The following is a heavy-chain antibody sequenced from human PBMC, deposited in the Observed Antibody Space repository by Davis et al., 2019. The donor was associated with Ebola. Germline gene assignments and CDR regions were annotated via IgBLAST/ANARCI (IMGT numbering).Heavy chain of an antibody. D-gene: IGHD4-11*01. J-gene: IGHJ6*02. CDR1: GFTFSNYA. CDR3: AKFLPNYCSNINCFKYAMDV. CDR2: TSHDERER. V-gene: IGHV3-30*04. Sequence: GESLKISCAASGFTFSNYAMHWVRQAPGKGLEWVGVTSHDERERFYGESVKGRFPITRDNSKSTLYLQMDRLSAEDTAVYYCAKFLPNYCSNINCFKYAMDVWGQGTTVTVSS.